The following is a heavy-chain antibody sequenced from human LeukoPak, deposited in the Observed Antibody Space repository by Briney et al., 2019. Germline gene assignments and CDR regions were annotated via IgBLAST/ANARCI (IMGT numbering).Heavy chain of an antibody. CDR1: GFTFSSYA. J-gene: IGHJ4*02. V-gene: IGHV3-30-3*01. CDR3: AKDFGDIVVVPAAAFDY. Sequence: GGSLRLSCAASGFTFSSYAMHWVRQAPGKGLEWVAVISYDGSNKYYADSVKGRFTISRDNSKNTLYLQMNSLRAEDTAVYYCAKDFGDIVVVPAAAFDYWGQGTLVTVSS. D-gene: IGHD2-2*01. CDR2: ISYDGSNK.